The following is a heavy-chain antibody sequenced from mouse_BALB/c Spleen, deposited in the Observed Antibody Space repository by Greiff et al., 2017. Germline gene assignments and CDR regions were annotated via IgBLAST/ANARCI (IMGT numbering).Heavy chain of an antibody. V-gene: IGHV1-62-2*01. D-gene: IGHD1-1*01. CDR1: GYTFTEYI. J-gene: IGHJ1*01. Sequence: QVQLQQSGAELVKPGASVKLSCKASGYTFTEYIIHWVKQRSGQGLEWIGWFYPGSGSIKYNEKFKDKATLTADKSSSTIYMELSRLTSEDSAVYFCARHEGYYDGSPWYFDVWGAGTTVTVAS. CDR3: ARHEGYYDGSPWYFDV. CDR2: FYPGSGSI.